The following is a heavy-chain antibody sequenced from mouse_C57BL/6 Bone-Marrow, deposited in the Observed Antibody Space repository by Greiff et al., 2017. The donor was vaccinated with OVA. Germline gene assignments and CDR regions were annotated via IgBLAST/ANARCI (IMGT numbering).Heavy chain of an antibody. Sequence: VKLVESGPGLVAPSQSLSITCTVSGFSLTSYGVDWVRQSPGKGLEWLGVIWGVGSTNYNSALKSRLSISKDNSKTQVFLKMNSLQTDDTAMYYCASVIYYYGSSYENYYAMDYWGQGTSVTVSS. V-gene: IGHV2-6*01. CDR1: GFSLTSYG. D-gene: IGHD1-1*01. CDR2: IWGVGST. CDR3: ASVIYYYGSSYENYYAMDY. J-gene: IGHJ4*01.